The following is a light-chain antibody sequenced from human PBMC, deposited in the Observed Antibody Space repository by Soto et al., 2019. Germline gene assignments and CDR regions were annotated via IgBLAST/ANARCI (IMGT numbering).Light chain of an antibody. J-gene: IGKJ5*01. Sequence: ILLTQSPSSLSASVGDRVTITCRASQGIDSSFAWYQQKPGKAPKLLIYAASSLQSGVPSRFSGSGSGTDFTLTISRLEPEDFAVYYCQQYDNWPITFGQGTRLEI. CDR1: QGIDSS. CDR3: QQYDNWPIT. V-gene: IGKV1-9*01. CDR2: AAS.